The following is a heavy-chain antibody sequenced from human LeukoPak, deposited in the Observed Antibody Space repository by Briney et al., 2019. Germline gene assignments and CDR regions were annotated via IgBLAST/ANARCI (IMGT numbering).Heavy chain of an antibody. CDR3: ARPQDDALDI. Sequence: SETLSPTCTVSGVSITSYYWSWVRQPPGRGLEWIGYIYYTVSTNYNPSLTSRVTISVDTSKSQFSLKLSSVTAADTAVYYCARPQDDALDIWGQGTMVTVSS. CDR2: IYYTVST. CDR1: GVSITSYY. J-gene: IGHJ3*02. V-gene: IGHV4-59*08.